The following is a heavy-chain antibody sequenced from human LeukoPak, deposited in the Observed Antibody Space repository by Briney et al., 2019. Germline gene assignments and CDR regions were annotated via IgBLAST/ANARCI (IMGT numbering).Heavy chain of an antibody. Sequence: ASQTLSLTCTVSGGSISSGNYYWSWIRQPAGKGLEWIGRMYTSGSTNYNPSLKSRVTISLDTSKNQFSLKLSSVTAADTAMYYCARDRVGDGYTFDYWGQGTLVTVPS. CDR3: ARDRVGDGYTFDY. V-gene: IGHV4-61*02. D-gene: IGHD5-24*01. CDR2: MYTSGST. CDR1: GGSISSGNYY. J-gene: IGHJ4*02.